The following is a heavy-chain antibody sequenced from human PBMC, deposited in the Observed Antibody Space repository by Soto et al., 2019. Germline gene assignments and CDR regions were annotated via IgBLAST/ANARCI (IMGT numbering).Heavy chain of an antibody. CDR2: ISATGGGT. CDR3: AKDRRSRGTTAFNFDT. Sequence: GGSLRLSWAASGFKFRYYAMSWVRQAPGKGLEWVSLISATGGGTYYADPVKGRFTISRDNSHNTLYLQVHSLTAEDTAVYNCAKDRRSRGTTAFNFDTWGREAQVTVS. CDR1: GFKFRYYA. V-gene: IGHV3-23*01. D-gene: IGHD1-1*01. J-gene: IGHJ5*02.